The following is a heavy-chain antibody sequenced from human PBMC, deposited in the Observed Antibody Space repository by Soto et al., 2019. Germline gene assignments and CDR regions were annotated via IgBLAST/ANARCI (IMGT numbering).Heavy chain of an antibody. CDR2: IRHGGRA. Sequence: SETLSLTCAVSGGSFSGYYWSWIRQPPGKGLEWIGEIRHGGRAYYSPSLKSRDTISQDTSRNQISLRLTSLTAADTAVYYCARVLIPPFYYCAGECPKRGFDPWGPGSLVTVSS. D-gene: IGHD2-21*01. V-gene: IGHV4-34*01. CDR3: ARVLIPPFYYCAGECPKRGFDP. J-gene: IGHJ5*02. CDR1: GGSFSGYY.